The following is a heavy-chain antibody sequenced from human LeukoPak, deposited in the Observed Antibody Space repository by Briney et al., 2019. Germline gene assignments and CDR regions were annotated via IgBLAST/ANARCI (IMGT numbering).Heavy chain of an antibody. J-gene: IGHJ6*03. Sequence: PGGSLRLSCAASGFTFSSYEMNWVRQAPGKGLEWVSYISSSGSTIYYADSVKGRFTVSRDDAKNSLNLQMNNLRDEDTAMYYCAREEEVDYYMDVWGKGTAVAVSS. CDR2: ISSSGSTI. CDR1: GFTFSSYE. D-gene: IGHD2-15*01. CDR3: AREEEVDYYMDV. V-gene: IGHV3-48*03.